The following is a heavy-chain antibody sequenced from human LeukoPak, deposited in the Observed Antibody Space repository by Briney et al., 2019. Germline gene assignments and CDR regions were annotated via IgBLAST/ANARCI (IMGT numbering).Heavy chain of an antibody. CDR2: IRSKVYGGTT. Sequence: GGSLRLSCTASGFTFGNYAMSWFRQAPGKGLKWIGFIRSKVYGGTTEYAASVKGRFTISRDDSKSIAYLQMNSLKTEDTAVYYCSRVVSYYGSGSYPYFDYWGRGTLVTVSS. CDR3: SRVVSYYGSGSYPYFDY. V-gene: IGHV3-49*03. D-gene: IGHD3-10*01. CDR1: GFTFGNYA. J-gene: IGHJ4*02.